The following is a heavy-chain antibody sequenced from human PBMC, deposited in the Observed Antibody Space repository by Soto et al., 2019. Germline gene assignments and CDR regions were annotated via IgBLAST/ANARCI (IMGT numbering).Heavy chain of an antibody. CDR1: GYSLTELS. CDR3: ATDHDYGYDY. V-gene: IGHV1-24*01. D-gene: IGHD4-17*01. CDR2: FDPEDGET. Sequence: ASVKVSCKVTGYSLTELSTHWVRQAPGKGLEWMGGFDPEDGETIYAQKFQGRVTMTEDTSTDTAYMELSSLRSEDTAVYYCATDHDYGYDYWGQGTLVTVSS. J-gene: IGHJ4*02.